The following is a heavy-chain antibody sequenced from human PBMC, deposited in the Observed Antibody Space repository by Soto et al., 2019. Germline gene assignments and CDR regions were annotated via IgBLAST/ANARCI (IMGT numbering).Heavy chain of an antibody. CDR3: ARSPNYCYYGFDV. V-gene: IGHV4-61*08. CDR2: IYYSGST. CDR1: GGSVSSGDYF. J-gene: IGHJ6*02. Sequence: PSETLSLTCTLSGGSVSSGDYFWSWLRQSPRKRLEWIAYIYYSGSTNYNPSLKSRATISLDTCKSQVSLTLTSMTAADAALYSRARSPNYCYYGFDVWGQGTAVSV.